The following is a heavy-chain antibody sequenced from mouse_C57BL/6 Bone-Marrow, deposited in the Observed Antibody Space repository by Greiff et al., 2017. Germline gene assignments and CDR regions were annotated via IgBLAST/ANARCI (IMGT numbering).Heavy chain of an antibody. V-gene: IGHV1-15*01. CDR3: TRTPLPYFYGRGYYAMDY. D-gene: IGHD1-1*01. CDR2: IDPETGGT. Sequence: VQLVESGAELVRPGASVTLSCKASGYTFTDYEMHWVKQTPVHGLEWIGAIDPETGGTAYNQKFKGKAILTADKSSSTAYMELRSLTSEDSAVYYCTRTPLPYFYGRGYYAMDYWGQGTSGTVSS. J-gene: IGHJ4*01. CDR1: GYTFTDYE.